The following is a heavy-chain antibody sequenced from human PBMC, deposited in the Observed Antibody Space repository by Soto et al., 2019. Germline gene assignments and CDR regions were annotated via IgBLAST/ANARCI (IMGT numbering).Heavy chain of an antibody. Sequence: QVQLQESGPGLVKPSGTLSLTCAVSGGSISSSNWWSWVRQPPGKGLEWIGEIYTSGSTNYNPSLKSRVTMSVDTSKNQFSLKLSSVTAADTAVYYCARDSLGYCSGGSCYAGGWFDPWGQGTLVTVSS. CDR2: IYTSGST. CDR3: ARDSLGYCSGGSCYAGGWFDP. J-gene: IGHJ5*02. D-gene: IGHD2-15*01. V-gene: IGHV4-4*02. CDR1: GGSISSSNW.